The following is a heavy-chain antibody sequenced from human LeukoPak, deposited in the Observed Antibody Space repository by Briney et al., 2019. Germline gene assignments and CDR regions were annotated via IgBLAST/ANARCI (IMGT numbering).Heavy chain of an antibody. CDR1: GGTFSSYA. D-gene: IGHD6-13*01. Sequence: SVKVSCKASGGTFSSYAISWVRQAPGQGLEWMGGIIPIFGTANYAQKFQGRVTITTDESTSTAYMELSSLRSEDTAVYYCARGAAAGTDFDYWGQGTLVTVSS. CDR3: ARGAAAGTDFDY. J-gene: IGHJ4*02. V-gene: IGHV1-69*05. CDR2: IIPIFGTA.